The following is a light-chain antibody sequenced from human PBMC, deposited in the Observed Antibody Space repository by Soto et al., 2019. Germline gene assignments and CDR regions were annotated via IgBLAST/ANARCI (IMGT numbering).Light chain of an antibody. V-gene: IGKV1-5*03. CDR2: RAS. CDR3: QQYKSYSPYT. Sequence: DILMTQPPSTLSASVGDRVTITCRASESISRWLAWYQQKPGQAPKPLIHRASTLATGVPSRISGSGSGTDFTLTISNLQPDDFATYYCQQYKSYSPYTFGQGTK. CDR1: ESISRW. J-gene: IGKJ2*01.